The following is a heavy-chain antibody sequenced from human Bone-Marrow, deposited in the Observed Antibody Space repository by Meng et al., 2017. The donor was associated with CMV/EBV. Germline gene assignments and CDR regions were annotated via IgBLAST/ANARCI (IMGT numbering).Heavy chain of an antibody. D-gene: IGHD2-2*02. CDR2: MNPNSGNT. CDR3: ARGDIVVVPAAIHYYYYGMDV. Sequence: ASVKVSCKASGYTFTSYDINWVRQATGQGLEWMGWMNPNSGNTGYAQKFQGRVTMTRNTSISTAYMELSSLRSEDTAVYYCARGDIVVVPAAIHYYYYGMDVWGPGTTVTVSS. J-gene: IGHJ6*02. CDR1: GYTFTSYD. V-gene: IGHV1-8*01.